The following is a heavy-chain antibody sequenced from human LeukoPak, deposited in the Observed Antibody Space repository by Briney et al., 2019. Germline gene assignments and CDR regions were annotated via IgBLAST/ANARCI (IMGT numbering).Heavy chain of an antibody. Sequence: SETLSPTCTVSGGSISSSSYYWGWIRQPPGKGLEWIGSIYSSGSTYYNPPLKSRVTISVDTSKNQFSLKLSSVTAADTAVYYCAIVMVFGVVITPPFDYWGQGTLVTVSS. V-gene: IGHV4-39*01. CDR3: AIVMVFGVVITPPFDY. CDR2: IYSSGST. D-gene: IGHD3-3*01. CDR1: GGSISSSSYY. J-gene: IGHJ4*02.